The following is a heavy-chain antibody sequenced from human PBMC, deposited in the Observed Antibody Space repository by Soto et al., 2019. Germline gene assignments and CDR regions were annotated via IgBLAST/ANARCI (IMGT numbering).Heavy chain of an antibody. D-gene: IGHD6-19*01. CDR2: ISSRSSNI. Sequence: GGSLRLSCTASGFSFSSYSMNWVRQGPGKGLECVSHISSRSSNIYYADSVKGRFTISRDNARNSLSLQMNSLRDEDTAVYYCARAGSGQWLVFDYWGQGALLTVSS. V-gene: IGHV3-48*02. CDR1: GFSFSSYS. J-gene: IGHJ4*02. CDR3: ARAGSGQWLVFDY.